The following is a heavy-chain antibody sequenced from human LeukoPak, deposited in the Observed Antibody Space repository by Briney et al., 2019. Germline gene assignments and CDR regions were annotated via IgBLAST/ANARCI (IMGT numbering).Heavy chain of an antibody. CDR1: GFTFSSYW. CDR3: ARDYLHSSSGSLPGY. CDR2: IKQDGSEK. D-gene: IGHD3-10*01. Sequence: PGGSLRLSCAASGFTFSSYWMSWVRQAPGKGLEWVANIKQDGSEKYYVDSVKGRFTISRDNAKNSLYLQMNSLRAEDTAVYYCARDYLHSSSGSLPGYWGQGTLVTVSS. V-gene: IGHV3-7*01. J-gene: IGHJ4*02.